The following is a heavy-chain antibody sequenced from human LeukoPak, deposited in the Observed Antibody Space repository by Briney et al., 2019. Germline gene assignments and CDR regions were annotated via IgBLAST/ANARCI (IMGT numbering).Heavy chain of an antibody. CDR3: ARGGDYSNYYLTFDY. Sequence: GRSLRLSCAASGFTFSSYGMHWVRQAPGKGLEWVAVISYDGSNKYYADSVKGRFTISRDNSKNTLYLQMNSLRAEDTAVYYCARGGDYSNYYLTFDYWGQGTLVTVSS. J-gene: IGHJ4*02. D-gene: IGHD4-11*01. V-gene: IGHV3-30*03. CDR2: ISYDGSNK. CDR1: GFTFSSYG.